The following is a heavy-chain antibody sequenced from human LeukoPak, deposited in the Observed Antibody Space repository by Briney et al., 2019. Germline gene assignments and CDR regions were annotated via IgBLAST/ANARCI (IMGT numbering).Heavy chain of an antibody. CDR2: IYYSGTT. CDR3: GREGDPALGFDY. CDR1: GGSISSYY. D-gene: IGHD3-16*01. V-gene: IGHV4-59*01. J-gene: IGHJ4*02. Sequence: PSETLSLTCTVSGGSISSYYWSWIRQPPGKGLEWIGYIYYSGTTNYNPSLQSRVTISVEASKNQFSLKLSSVTAADTAVYYCGREGDPALGFDYWGQGTLVTVSS.